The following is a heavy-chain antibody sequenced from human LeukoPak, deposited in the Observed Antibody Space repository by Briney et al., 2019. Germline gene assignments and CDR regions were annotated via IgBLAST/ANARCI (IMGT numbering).Heavy chain of an antibody. D-gene: IGHD3-10*01. J-gene: IGHJ4*02. Sequence: SETLSLTCTVSGGSISSYYWSWIRQPPGKGLEWIGYIYYSGSTNYNPSLKSRVTISVDTSKNQFSLKLSSVTAADTAVYYCARGFGVTGPVFDYWGQGTLVTVSS. CDR1: GGSISSYY. CDR3: ARGFGVTGPVFDY. CDR2: IYYSGST. V-gene: IGHV4-59*01.